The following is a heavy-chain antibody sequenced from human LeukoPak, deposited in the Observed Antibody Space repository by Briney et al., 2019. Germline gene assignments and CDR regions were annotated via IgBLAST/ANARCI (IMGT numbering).Heavy chain of an antibody. Sequence: GGSLRLSCVDSGFTFTNAWMSWVRQAPGKGLEWIGRIKSKTDGETTNYAEPVRGRFTISRDDSKSAVYLQMNSLKIEDTAVYYCTTDLGTYYHGSQRLIPIDYWGQGTLVTVS. CDR3: TTDLGTYYHGSQRLIPIDY. J-gene: IGHJ4*02. D-gene: IGHD3-10*01. V-gene: IGHV3-15*01. CDR2: IKSKTDGETT. CDR1: GFTFTNAW.